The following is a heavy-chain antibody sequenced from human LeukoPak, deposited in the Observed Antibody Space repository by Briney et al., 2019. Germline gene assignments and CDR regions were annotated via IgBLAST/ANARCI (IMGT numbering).Heavy chain of an antibody. J-gene: IGHJ4*02. CDR2: ISAYNGNT. Sequence: ASVKVSCKASGGTFSSYAISWVRQAPGQGLEWMGWISAYNGNTNYAQKLQGRVTMTTDTSTSTAYMELRSLRSDDTAVYYCARGVVATPLGDYWGQGTLVTVSS. CDR1: GGTFSSYA. V-gene: IGHV1-18*01. CDR3: ARGVVATPLGDY. D-gene: IGHD5-12*01.